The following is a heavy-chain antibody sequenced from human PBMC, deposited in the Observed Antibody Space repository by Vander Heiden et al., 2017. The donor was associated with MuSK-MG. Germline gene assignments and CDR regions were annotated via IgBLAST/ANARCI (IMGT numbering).Heavy chain of an antibody. Sequence: EVQLVESGGGLVQPGGSLRLSCAASGFTVSSNYMSWVRQAPGKGLEWVSVVYSGGSIYYADSVKGRFTISRHNSKNTLYLQMNSLRPEDTAVYYCARDGDGGNWYNLWGQGTLVTVSS. CDR2: VYSGGSI. V-gene: IGHV3-53*04. J-gene: IGHJ4*02. CDR3: ARDGDGGNWYNL. D-gene: IGHD2-21*01. CDR1: GFTVSSNY.